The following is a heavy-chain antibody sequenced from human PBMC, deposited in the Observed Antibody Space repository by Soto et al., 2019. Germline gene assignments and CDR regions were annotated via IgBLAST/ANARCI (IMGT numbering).Heavy chain of an antibody. CDR3: ARALILTGYYIHDAFDI. V-gene: IGHV4-31*03. Sequence: SETLSLTCTVSGGSISSGGYYWSRIRQHPGKGLEWIGYIYYSGSTYYNPSLKSRVTISVDTSKNQFSLKLSSVTAADTAVYYCARALILTGYYIHDAFDIWGQGTMDTVSS. J-gene: IGHJ3*02. D-gene: IGHD3-9*01. CDR2: IYYSGST. CDR1: GGSISSGGYY.